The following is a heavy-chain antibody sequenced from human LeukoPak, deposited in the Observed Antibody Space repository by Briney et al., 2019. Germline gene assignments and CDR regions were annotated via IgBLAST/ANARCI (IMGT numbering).Heavy chain of an antibody. J-gene: IGHJ4*02. CDR2: ITPRDGTA. V-gene: IGHV1-46*03. CDR3: ARDSPSTVTTPSFDH. CDR1: GYTFTSYY. Sequence: ASVKVSCKASGYTFTSYYIHWVRQAPGQGFEWMGIITPRDGTAHYAQRFQGRPTLTGDTSTGTVYMRLSGLTSDDTAIYFCARDSPSTVTTPSFDHWGQGTLVTVSS. D-gene: IGHD4-17*01.